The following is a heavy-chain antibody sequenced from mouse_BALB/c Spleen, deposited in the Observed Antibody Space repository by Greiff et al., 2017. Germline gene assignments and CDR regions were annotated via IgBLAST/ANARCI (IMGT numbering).Heavy chain of an antibody. V-gene: IGHV1-7*01. Sequence: VQLQQSGAELAKPGASVKMSCKASGYTFTSYWMHWVKQRPGQGLEWIGYINPSTGYTEYNQKFKDKATLTADKSSSTAYMQLSSLTSEDSAVYYCARSGYGNYDCRGQGTTLTVAA. J-gene: IGHJ2*01. CDR1: GYTFTSYW. CDR2: INPSTGYT. D-gene: IGHD2-10*02. CDR3: ARSGYGNYDC.